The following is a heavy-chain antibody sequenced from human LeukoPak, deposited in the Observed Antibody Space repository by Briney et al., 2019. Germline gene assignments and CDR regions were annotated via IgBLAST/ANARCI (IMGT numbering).Heavy chain of an antibody. D-gene: IGHD2-15*01. V-gene: IGHV3-48*03. CDR3: AKWGCSGGSCYPFDY. CDR1: GFTFSSYE. Sequence: GGSLRLSCAASGFTFSSYELNWVRQSPGKGLEWISYISSSGSTLYYADSVKGRFTISRDDAKNSLYLQMNSLRAEDTAVYYCAKWGCSGGSCYPFDYWGQGTLVTVSS. J-gene: IGHJ4*02. CDR2: ISSSGSTL.